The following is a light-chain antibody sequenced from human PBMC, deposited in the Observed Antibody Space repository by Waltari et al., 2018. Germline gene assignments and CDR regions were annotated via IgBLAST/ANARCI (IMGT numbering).Light chain of an antibody. V-gene: IGLV1-47*01. CDR2: RNN. CDR1: MSNLGSNY. Sequence: QSVLTQPPSASGTPGQRLSISCSGSMSNLGSNYLYWYQHFPGTAPKLLIYRNNQRPYGVPDRFSASKYGTSASLAIDGLRSEDEAVYYCASWDESHYVFGTGTTVTVL. J-gene: IGLJ1*01. CDR3: ASWDESHYV.